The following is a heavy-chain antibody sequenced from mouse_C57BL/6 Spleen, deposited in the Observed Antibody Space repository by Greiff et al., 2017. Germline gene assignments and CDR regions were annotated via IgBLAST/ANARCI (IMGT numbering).Heavy chain of an antibody. CDR2: IYPSDSET. Sequence: QVQLQQPGAELVRPGSSVKLSCKASGYTFTSYWMDWVKQRPGQGLEWIGNIYPSDSETHYNQKFKYKATLTVDKSSSTAYMQLSSLTSEDSAVYYCAVLRSPLAYWGQGTLVTVSA. D-gene: IGHD1-1*01. J-gene: IGHJ3*01. CDR3: AVLRSPLAY. V-gene: IGHV1-61*01. CDR1: GYTFTSYW.